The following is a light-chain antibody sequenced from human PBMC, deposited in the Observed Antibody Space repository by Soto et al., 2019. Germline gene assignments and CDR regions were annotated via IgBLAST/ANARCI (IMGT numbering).Light chain of an antibody. J-gene: IGLJ1*01. V-gene: IGLV2-11*01. Sequence: QSVLTQPRSVSGSPGQSVTISCTGTNSDVGTFYFVSWYQQYPDKGPKLIIYDVTEWPSGVPDRFSGSKSGNTASLTISGLQAEDEADYYCCSYAGSYTYVFGSGTKVTVL. CDR2: DVT. CDR3: CSYAGSYTYV. CDR1: NSDVGTFYF.